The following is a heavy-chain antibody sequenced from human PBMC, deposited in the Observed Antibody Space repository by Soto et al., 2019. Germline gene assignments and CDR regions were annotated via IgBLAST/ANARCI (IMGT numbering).Heavy chain of an antibody. CDR2: ISYDGSNK. Sequence: QVQLVESGGGVVQPGRSLRLSCAASGFTFSSYGMHWVRQAPGKGLEWVAVISYDGSNKYYADSVKGRFTISRDNSKNTLYLQMNSLRAEDTAVYYCAKDNSSSWSICPDYWGQGTLVTVSS. D-gene: IGHD6-13*01. V-gene: IGHV3-30*18. CDR1: GFTFSSYG. J-gene: IGHJ4*02. CDR3: AKDNSSSWSICPDY.